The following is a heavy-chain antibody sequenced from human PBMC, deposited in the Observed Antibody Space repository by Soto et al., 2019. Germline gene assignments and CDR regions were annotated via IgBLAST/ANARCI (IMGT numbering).Heavy chain of an antibody. CDR2: ISSSSSTI. CDR1: GFTFSSYS. J-gene: IGHJ5*02. Sequence: EVQLVESGGGLVQPGGSLRLSCAASGFTFSSYSMNWVRKAPGKGLEWVSYISSSSSTIYYADSVKGRFTISRDNAKNSRYLQMKSLRAEDTAVYYCARHPERIAEIGWFDPWGQGTLVTVSS. CDR3: ARHPERIAEIGWFDP. D-gene: IGHD6-13*01. V-gene: IGHV3-48*01.